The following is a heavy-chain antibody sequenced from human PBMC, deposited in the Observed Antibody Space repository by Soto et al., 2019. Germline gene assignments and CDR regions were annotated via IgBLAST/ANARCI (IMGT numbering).Heavy chain of an antibody. V-gene: IGHV3-21*04. CDR1: GFTFSSYS. CDR2: ISSSSSYI. D-gene: IGHD3-10*01. CDR3: AKDSPPLLLWFGELSPNPGMDV. Sequence: GGSLRLSCAASGFTFSSYSMNWVRQAPGKGLEWVSSISSSSSYIYYADSVKGRFTISRDNAKNSLYLQMNSLRAEDTAVYYCAKDSPPLLLWFGELSPNPGMDVWGQGTTVTVSS. J-gene: IGHJ6*02.